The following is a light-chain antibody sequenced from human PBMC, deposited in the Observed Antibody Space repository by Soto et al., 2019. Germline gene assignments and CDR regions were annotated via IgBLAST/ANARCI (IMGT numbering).Light chain of an antibody. CDR1: QSVSSN. V-gene: IGKV3-15*01. CDR3: QHYNNWPALYT. Sequence: EIVMTQSPATLSVSPGERATRSCRASQSVSSNLAWYQQKPGQAPRLLIYGASTRATGIPARFSGSGSGTEFTLTISSLQSEDFAVYYCQHYNNWPALYTFGQGTKLEIK. CDR2: GAS. J-gene: IGKJ2*01.